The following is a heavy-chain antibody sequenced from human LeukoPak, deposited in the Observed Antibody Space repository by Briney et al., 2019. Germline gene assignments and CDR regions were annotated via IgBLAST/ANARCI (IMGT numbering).Heavy chain of an antibody. CDR3: ARGSVPAAGTGPDAFDI. V-gene: IGHV1-69*10. J-gene: IGHJ3*02. CDR2: IIPILGTA. CDR1: GCTFSSYA. Sequence: ASVKVSCKASGCTFSSYAISWVRQAPGQGLEWMGGIIPILGTANYAQKFQGRVTITADKSTSTAYMELSRLRSEDTAVYYCARGSVPAAGTGPDAFDIWGQGTMVTVSS. D-gene: IGHD6-13*01.